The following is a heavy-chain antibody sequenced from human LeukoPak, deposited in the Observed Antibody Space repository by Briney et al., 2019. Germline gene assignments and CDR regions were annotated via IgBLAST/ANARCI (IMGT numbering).Heavy chain of an antibody. D-gene: IGHD2-21*01. V-gene: IGHV3-13*01. CDR1: GFTFSSYD. Sequence: GGSLRLSCAASGFTFSSYDMHWVRQATGKGLGWVSAIGTAGDTYYPGSVKGRFTISRENAKNSLYLQMNSLRAGDTAVYFCARAPVVVGPGVFFESWGQGTLVTVSA. CDR3: ARAPVVVGPGVFFES. CDR2: IGTAGDT. J-gene: IGHJ4*02.